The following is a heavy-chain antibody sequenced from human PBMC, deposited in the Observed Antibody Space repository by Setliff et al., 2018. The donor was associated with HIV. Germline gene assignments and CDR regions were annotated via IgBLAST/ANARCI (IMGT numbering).Heavy chain of an antibody. CDR3: ARVPTSSWYVTTQRTKEYFQQ. D-gene: IGHD6-13*01. CDR2: IYYSGNT. J-gene: IGHJ1*01. V-gene: IGHV4-39*07. CDR1: GGSIKSSSYY. Sequence: KTSETLSLTCTVSGGSIKSSSYYWGWIRQPPGKGLEWIGSIYYSGNTYYKPSLKSRVTISVDTSRNQFSLRLSSVTAADTAIYYCARVPTSSWYVTTQRTKEYFQQWGQGTLVTVSS.